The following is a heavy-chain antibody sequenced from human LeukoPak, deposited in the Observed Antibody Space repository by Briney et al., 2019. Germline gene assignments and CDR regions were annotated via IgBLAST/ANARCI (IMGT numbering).Heavy chain of an antibody. CDR3: ARDRRFGYDWSFDY. J-gene: IGHJ4*02. CDR2: ISGSDGST. D-gene: IGHD5-12*01. Sequence: GGSLRLSCAASGFTLSTYALTWVRQAPGKGLEWVSVISGSDGSTNYADSVKGRFTISGDNSKNTLYLQMNSLRAEDTAVYYCARDRRFGYDWSFDYWGQGTPVTVSS. V-gene: IGHV3-23*01. CDR1: GFTLSTYA.